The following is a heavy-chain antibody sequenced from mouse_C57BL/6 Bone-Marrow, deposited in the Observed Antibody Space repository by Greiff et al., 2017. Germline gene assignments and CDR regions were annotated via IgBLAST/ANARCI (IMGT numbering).Heavy chain of an antibody. CDR1: GFTFSDYG. CDR2: ISSGSSTI. V-gene: IGHV5-17*01. D-gene: IGHD1-1*01. CDR3: ARKYYGSSYWYFDV. J-gene: IGHJ1*03. Sequence: EVKLEESGGGLVKPGGSLKLSCAASGFTFSDYGMHWVRQAPEQGLEWVAYISSGSSTIYYADTVKGRFTITRDNAKNTLFLQMTSLRAEDTSMYYCARKYYGSSYWYFDVWGTGTTVTVSS.